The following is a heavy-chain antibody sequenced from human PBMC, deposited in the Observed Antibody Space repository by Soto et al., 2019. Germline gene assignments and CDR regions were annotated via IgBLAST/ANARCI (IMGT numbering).Heavy chain of an antibody. Sequence: VQLVESGGGVVQPGRSLGLSCAASGSTFSNYGMHWVRQAPGKGPEWVAVIWYDGSNKYYGESVKGRFSISRDNSKNTLYLDINSLRTEDTAVYYCARDGGSHGPSYFDSWGQGSLVIVSS. D-gene: IGHD3-16*01. CDR3: ARDGGSHGPSYFDS. V-gene: IGHV3-33*01. CDR2: IWYDGSNK. J-gene: IGHJ4*02. CDR1: GSTFSNYG.